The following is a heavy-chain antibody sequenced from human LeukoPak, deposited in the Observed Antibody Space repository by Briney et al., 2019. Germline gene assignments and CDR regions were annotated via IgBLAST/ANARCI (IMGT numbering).Heavy chain of an antibody. J-gene: IGHJ6*03. CDR2: ISGSGGST. CDR1: GFTFSSYA. CDR3: AKDGHYYYYYMDV. D-gene: IGHD3/OR15-3a*01. V-gene: IGHV3-23*01. Sequence: GGSLRLSCAASGFTFSSYAMSWVRQAPGKGLEWVSAISGSGGSTYYEDSVKGRFTISRDNSKNTLYLQMNNLRAEDTAVYYCAKDGHYYYYYMDVWGKGTTVTVSS.